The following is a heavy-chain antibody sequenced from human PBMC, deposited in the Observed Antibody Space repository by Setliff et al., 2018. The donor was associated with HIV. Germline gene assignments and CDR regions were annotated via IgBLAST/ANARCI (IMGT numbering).Heavy chain of an antibody. Sequence: SETLSLTCTVSGGSISSGSYYWSWIRQPAGKGLEWIGHIYTSGSTNYNPSLKSRVTISVDTSKNQFSLKLSSVTAADTAVYYCARGVTIFGVVILPPNWFDPWGQGTLVTVSS. D-gene: IGHD3-3*01. CDR1: GGSISSGSYY. CDR3: ARGVTIFGVVILPPNWFDP. J-gene: IGHJ5*02. V-gene: IGHV4-61*09. CDR2: IYTSGST.